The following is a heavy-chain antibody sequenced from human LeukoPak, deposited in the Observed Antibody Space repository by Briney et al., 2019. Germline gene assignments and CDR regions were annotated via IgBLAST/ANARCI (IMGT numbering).Heavy chain of an antibody. J-gene: IGHJ6*04. D-gene: IGHD3-16*01. CDR2: IRGSGGST. Sequence: GGSLRLSCAASGFTFSSYSMSWVRQAPGKGLEWVSTIRGSGGSTYYADSVKDRFTISRDNSKNALYLQKNSLRAEDKAVYYGAKGGRGLGELVYYYYSMDVWGKGTTGTVSS. CDR1: GFTFSSYS. V-gene: IGHV3-23*01. CDR3: AKGGRGLGELVYYYYSMDV.